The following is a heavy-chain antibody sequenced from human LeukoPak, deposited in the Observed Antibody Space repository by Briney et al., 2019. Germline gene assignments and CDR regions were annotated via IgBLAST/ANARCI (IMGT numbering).Heavy chain of an antibody. CDR3: AGPRRTVTTNSDDAFDI. D-gene: IGHD4-17*01. J-gene: IGHJ3*02. CDR2: IIPIFGTA. V-gene: IGHV1-69*05. CDR1: GGTFSSYA. Sequence: ASVKVSCKASGGTFSSYAISWVRQAPGQGLEWMGGIIPIFGTANYAQKFQGRVTITTDESTSTAYMELSSLRSEDTAVYYCAGPRRTVTTNSDDAFDIWGQGTMVTVSS.